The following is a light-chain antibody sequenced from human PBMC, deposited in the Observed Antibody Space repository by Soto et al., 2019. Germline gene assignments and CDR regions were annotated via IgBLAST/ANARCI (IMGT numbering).Light chain of an antibody. J-gene: IGLJ2*01. CDR3: SSYTSSRTLV. V-gene: IGLV2-14*01. CDR2: EVI. CDR1: SGDIGAYKY. Sequence: QSALTQPRSVSGSPGQSVSISCTGTSGDIGAYKYVSWYQQHPGRAPKLMIYEVIHRPSGVSSRFSGSKSGKTASLSISGLQADDEADYYCSSYTSSRTLVFGGGTKLTVL.